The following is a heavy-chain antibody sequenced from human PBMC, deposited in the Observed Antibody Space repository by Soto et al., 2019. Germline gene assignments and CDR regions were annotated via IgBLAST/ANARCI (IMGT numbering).Heavy chain of an antibody. CDR2: INAGNGNT. CDR3: ARDPSYYGMDV. V-gene: IGHV1-3*01. J-gene: IGHJ6*02. Sequence: QATGQRLEWMGWINAGNGNTKYSQKFQGRVTITRDTSASTAYMELSSLRSEDTAVYYCARDPSYYGMDVWGQGTTVTVSS.